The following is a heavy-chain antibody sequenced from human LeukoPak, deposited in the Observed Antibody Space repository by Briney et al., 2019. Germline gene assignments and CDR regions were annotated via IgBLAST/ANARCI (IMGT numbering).Heavy chain of an antibody. D-gene: IGHD2-15*01. V-gene: IGHV1-18*01. CDR3: ARDRRCSGGSCYKGYFDY. Sequence: GAPVKVSCKASGYTFTSYGISWVRQAPGQGLEWMGWISAYNGNTNYAQKLQGRVTMTTDTSTSTAYMELRSLRSDDTAVYYCARDRRCSGGSCYKGYFDYWGQGTLVTVSS. CDR1: GYTFTSYG. J-gene: IGHJ4*02. CDR2: ISAYNGNT.